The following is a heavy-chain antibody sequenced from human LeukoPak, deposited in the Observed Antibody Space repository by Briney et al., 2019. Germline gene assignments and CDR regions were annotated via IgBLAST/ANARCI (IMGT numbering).Heavy chain of an antibody. V-gene: IGHV2-70*11. CDR3: ARILVVPAASEDYWYFDL. Sequence: VSGPTLVNPTQTLTLTCTFSGFSLSTSGMCVSWIRQPPGKALEWLARIDWDGDKYYSTSLKTRLTISKDTSKNQVVLTMTNMDPVDTATYYCARILVVPAASEDYWYFDLWGRGTLVTVSS. CDR2: IDWDGDK. CDR1: GFSLSTSGMC. J-gene: IGHJ2*01. D-gene: IGHD2-2*01.